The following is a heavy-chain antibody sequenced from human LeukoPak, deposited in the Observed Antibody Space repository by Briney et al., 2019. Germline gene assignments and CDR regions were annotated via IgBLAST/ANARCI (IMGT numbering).Heavy chain of an antibody. J-gene: IGHJ4*02. V-gene: IGHV3-7*01. Sequence: GGSLRLSCVASGFTFSSYWMSWVRQAPGKGLEWVANIKQDGSEKYYVDSVKSRFTISRDNTKNSLYLQMSSLRAEDTAVFYCARDPGDYFGGYWGQGTPVTVSS. CDR3: ARDPGDYFGGY. CDR1: GFTFSSYW. D-gene: IGHD4-17*01. CDR2: IKQDGSEK.